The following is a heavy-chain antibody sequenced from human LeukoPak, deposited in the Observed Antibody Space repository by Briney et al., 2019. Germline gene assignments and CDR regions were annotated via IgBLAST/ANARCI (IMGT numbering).Heavy chain of an antibody. J-gene: IGHJ4*02. Sequence: SETLSLTCTVSGGSISSYYWSWIRQPAGKGLEWIGRIYTSGSTNYNPSIKSRVTMSVDTSKNQFSLKLSSVTAADTAVYYCARRAPLTYYDILTGYFPFGYWGQGTLVTVSS. CDR2: IYTSGST. V-gene: IGHV4-4*07. D-gene: IGHD3-9*01. CDR1: GGSISSYY. CDR3: ARRAPLTYYDILTGYFPFGY.